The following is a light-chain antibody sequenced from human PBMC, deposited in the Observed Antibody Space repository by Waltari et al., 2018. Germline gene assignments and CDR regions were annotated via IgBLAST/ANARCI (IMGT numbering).Light chain of an antibody. V-gene: IGKV3-11*01. Sequence: EIVLTQSPATLSLSPGERATLSCRASQSVGNYLAWYQQKPGQPPRPLIYGDSNRATGIPARLSGSGSGTDFILTISSLEPEDFAVYYCQQRSGWPPRLTFGGGTKVEIK. CDR1: QSVGNY. CDR2: GDS. J-gene: IGKJ4*01. CDR3: QQRSGWPPRLT.